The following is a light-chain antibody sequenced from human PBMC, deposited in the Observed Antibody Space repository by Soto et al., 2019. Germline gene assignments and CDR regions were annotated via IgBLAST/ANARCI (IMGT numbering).Light chain of an antibody. Sequence: DIQMTQSPSTLSASVGDRVTFTCRASHTISKWLAWYQQKPGKAPNLLIFDVSSLESGVPSRFSGSGSGTEFTLTINSLQPDDYGTYYCQQYHSYIFTFGPGTTVDIK. CDR2: DVS. CDR3: QQYHSYIFT. V-gene: IGKV1-5*01. CDR1: HTISKW. J-gene: IGKJ3*01.